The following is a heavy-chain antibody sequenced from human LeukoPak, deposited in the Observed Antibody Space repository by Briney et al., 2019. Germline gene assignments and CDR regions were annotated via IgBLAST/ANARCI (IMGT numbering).Heavy chain of an antibody. D-gene: IGHD4-17*01. CDR2: TYYWSKWYN. J-gene: IGHJ6*03. V-gene: IGHV6-1*01. Sequence: SQTLSPTCAISGDSVLSNSSTWNWIRQSPSRGLEWLGRTYYWSKWYNDYAPSLKSRLTIDRDTSKNHFSLHLSSVTPEDTAIYFCVRERLTPRLGGDAYFYMDVWGKGTTVTVS. CDR3: VRERLTPRLGGDAYFYMDV. CDR1: GDSVLSNSST.